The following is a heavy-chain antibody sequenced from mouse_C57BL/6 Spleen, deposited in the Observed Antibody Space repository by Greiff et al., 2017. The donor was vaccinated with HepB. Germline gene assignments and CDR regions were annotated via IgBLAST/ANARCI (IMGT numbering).Heavy chain of an antibody. V-gene: IGHV5-17*01. CDR1: GFTFSDYG. CDR2: ISSGSSTI. J-gene: IGHJ4*01. Sequence: EVKLMESGGGLVKPGGSLKLSCAASGFTFSDYGMHWVRQAPEKGLEWVAYISSGSSTIYYADTVKGRFTISRDNAKNTLFLQMPILRSEDTAMYYCARHHYYGSLYYYAMDYWGQGTSVTVSS. D-gene: IGHD1-1*01. CDR3: ARHHYYGSLYYYAMDY.